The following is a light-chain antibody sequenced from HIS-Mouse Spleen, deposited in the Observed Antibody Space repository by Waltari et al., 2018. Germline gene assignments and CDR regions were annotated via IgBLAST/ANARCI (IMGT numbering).Light chain of an antibody. CDR2: EVS. V-gene: IGLV2-14*01. Sequence: QSALTQPASVSGSPGQSITISSTGPSSDVGGYNYASWYQQHPGKAPKLMIYEVSNRPSGVSNRFSGSKSGNTASLTISGLQAEDEADYYCSSYTSSSTYVFGTGTKVTVL. J-gene: IGLJ1*01. CDR3: SSYTSSSTYV. CDR1: SSDVGGYNY.